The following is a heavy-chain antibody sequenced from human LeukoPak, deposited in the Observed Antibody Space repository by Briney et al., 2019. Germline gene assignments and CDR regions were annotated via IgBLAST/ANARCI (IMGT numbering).Heavy chain of an antibody. CDR1: GFTFSSYW. D-gene: IGHD3-9*01. V-gene: IGHV3-7*03. J-gene: IGHJ3*02. CDR3: AKANTRYFDWLLAAFDI. CDR2: IKQDGSEK. Sequence: PGGSLRLSCAASGFTFSSYWMTWVRQAPGKGLEWVANIKQDGSEKYYVDSVKGRFTISRDNAKNSLYLQMNSLRAEDTAVYYCAKANTRYFDWLLAAFDIWGQGTMVTVSS.